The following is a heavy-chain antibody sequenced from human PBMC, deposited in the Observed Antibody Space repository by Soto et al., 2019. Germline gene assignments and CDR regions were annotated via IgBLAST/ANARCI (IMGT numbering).Heavy chain of an antibody. Sequence: HPGGSLRLSCAASGFAFSNHAMTWVRQAPGKGLEWVSVISGSGGYIKYADSVKGRFTISRDNSKNTLYLQMNSLSAEDTAVYYCAKDGAYGAFFDYWGQGTLVTVSS. CDR3: AKDGAYGAFFDY. D-gene: IGHD4-17*01. CDR2: ISGSGGYI. J-gene: IGHJ4*02. CDR1: GFAFSNHA. V-gene: IGHV3-23*01.